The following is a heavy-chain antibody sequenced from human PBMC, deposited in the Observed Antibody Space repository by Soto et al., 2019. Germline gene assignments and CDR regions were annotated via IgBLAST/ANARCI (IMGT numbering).Heavy chain of an antibody. CDR2: IYHSGST. D-gene: IGHD1-26*01. Sequence: TLSLTCTVSGGSISRGGYYWSWIRQHPGKGLEWIGYIYHSGSTYYNPSLKSRVTISVDTSKNQFSLKLSSVTAADTAVYYCARSGSSYYYYGMDVWGQGTTVTVSS. CDR1: GGSISRGGYY. CDR3: ARSGSSYYYYGMDV. J-gene: IGHJ6*02. V-gene: IGHV4-31*03.